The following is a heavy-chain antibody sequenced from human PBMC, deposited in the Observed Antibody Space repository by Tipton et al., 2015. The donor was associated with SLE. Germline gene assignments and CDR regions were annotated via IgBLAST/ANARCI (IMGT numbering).Heavy chain of an antibody. CDR2: INHSGST. J-gene: IGHJ4*02. D-gene: IGHD2-15*01. V-gene: IGHV4-61*09. CDR3: AREDVGYCNGGSCPYYFDY. CDR1: GTSIISGSDY. Sequence: TLSLTCTVSGTSIISGSDYWTWIRQPAGKGLEWIGEINHSGSTNYNPSLKSRVTISLDTSKDQFSLKLSSVTAADTAVYYCAREDVGYCNGGSCPYYFDYWGQGTMVTVSS.